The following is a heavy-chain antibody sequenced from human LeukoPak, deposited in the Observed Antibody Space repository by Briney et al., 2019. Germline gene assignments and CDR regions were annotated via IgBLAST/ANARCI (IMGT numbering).Heavy chain of an antibody. CDR3: ARGDDSSGDY. CDR1: GFIFSPYW. CDR2: IHPDGYEK. D-gene: IGHD2-15*01. J-gene: IGHJ4*02. V-gene: IGHV3-7*04. Sequence: GGSVRLSCTASGFIFSPYWMRWVRQTPGKGLEGVANIHPDGYEKYHAGSVKGRFPISRDNAKHSLYLQMNKLRFGDTAVYYCARGDDSSGDYWGQGTLVTVSS.